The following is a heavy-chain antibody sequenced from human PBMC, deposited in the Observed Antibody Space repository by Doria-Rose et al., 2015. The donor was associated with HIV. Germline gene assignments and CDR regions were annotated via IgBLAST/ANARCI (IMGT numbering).Heavy chain of an antibody. J-gene: IGHJ6*03. CDR2: TSWDSGAK. CDR3: AKAPIIGPKYYFYMDV. D-gene: IGHD3-3*01. V-gene: IGHV3-9*01. CDR1: GFSFESYA. Sequence: ESGGGLVQPGRSLRLSCVGSGFSFESYAMHWVRLAPGKGLEWVAGTSWDSGAKGNADSVEGRFTISRDNAKKSVYLEMRSLRPEDTAFYYCAKAPIIGPKYYFYMDVWGKGTSVTVSS.